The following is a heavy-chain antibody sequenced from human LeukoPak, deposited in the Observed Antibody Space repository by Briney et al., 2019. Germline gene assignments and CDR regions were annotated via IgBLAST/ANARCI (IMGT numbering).Heavy chain of an antibody. J-gene: IGHJ4*02. V-gene: IGHV1-69*05. D-gene: IGHD2-2*01. CDR1: GGTFSSYA. Sequence: SVKVSCKASGGTFSSYAISWVRQAPGQGLEWMGRIIPIFGTANYAQKFQGRVTITTDESTSTAYMELSSLRYEDTAVYYCARGYCSSTSCPTPLDYWGQGTLVTVSS. CDR3: ARGYCSSTSCPTPLDY. CDR2: IIPIFGTA.